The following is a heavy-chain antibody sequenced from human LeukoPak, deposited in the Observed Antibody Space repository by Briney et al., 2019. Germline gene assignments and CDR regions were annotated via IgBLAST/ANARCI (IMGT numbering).Heavy chain of an antibody. V-gene: IGHV3-23*01. CDR3: AKRSIAARVNYYYYYMDV. J-gene: IGHJ6*03. CDR1: GFTFSSYA. Sequence: GGSLRLSSAASGFTFSSYAMSWVRQAPGKGLERVSPIIGSGGSTYYADSVKGRFTISRDNSKNTLYLQINSMRAEDTAVYYCAKRSIAARVNYYYYYMDVWGKGTTVTVSS. CDR2: IIGSGGST. D-gene: IGHD6-6*01.